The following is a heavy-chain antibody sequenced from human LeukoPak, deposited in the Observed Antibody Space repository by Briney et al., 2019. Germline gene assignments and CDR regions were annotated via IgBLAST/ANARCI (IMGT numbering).Heavy chain of an antibody. Sequence: PGRSLRLSCAPSLFTFSSYDMHWVREAPDKGLEWVAVIWYEGSNKYYADAENGRFTISRDNSKNTLYLQMNSLRAEDTAVYYGARPTYSGSYYWFDYWGQGTLVTVSS. D-gene: IGHD1-26*01. V-gene: IGHV3-33*01. CDR2: IWYEGSNK. CDR1: LFTFSSYD. J-gene: IGHJ4*02. CDR3: ARPTYSGSYYWFDY.